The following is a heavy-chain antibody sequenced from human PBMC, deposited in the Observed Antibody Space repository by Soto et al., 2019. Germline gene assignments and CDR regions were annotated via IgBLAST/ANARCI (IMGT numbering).Heavy chain of an antibody. CDR2: INHSGST. J-gene: IGHJ5*02. V-gene: IGHV4-34*01. CDR3: AGGIRVATIILAADWFDP. D-gene: IGHD5-12*01. CDR1: GGSFSGYY. Sequence: SETLSLTCAVYGGSFSGYYWSWIRQPPGKGLEWIGEINHSGSTNYNPSLKSRVTISVDTSKNQFSLKLSSVTAADTAVYYCAGGIRVATIILAADWFDPWGHGTLVTVSS.